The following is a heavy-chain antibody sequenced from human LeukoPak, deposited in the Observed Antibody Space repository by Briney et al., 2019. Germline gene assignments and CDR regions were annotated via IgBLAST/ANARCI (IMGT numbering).Heavy chain of an antibody. D-gene: IGHD5-24*01. CDR3: ARAGRWNKSDS. J-gene: IGHJ4*02. V-gene: IGHV1-2*02. CDR1: GYTFTNLY. CDR2: NNPNSGGT. Sequence: ASVKVSCKASGYTFTNLYIHWVRQAPGQGLEWMGWNNPNSGGTNTAQRFQGRVTMTRDTSIGTAYMKLSRLTSDDTAMYYCARAGRWNKSDSLGQGTLVTVSS.